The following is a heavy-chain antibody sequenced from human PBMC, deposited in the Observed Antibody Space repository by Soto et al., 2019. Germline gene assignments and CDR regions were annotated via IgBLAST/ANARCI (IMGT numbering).Heavy chain of an antibody. CDR1: GFTFSSYG. V-gene: IGHV3-30-3*01. Sequence: GGSLRLSCAASGFTFSSYGMHWVRQAPGKGLEWVAVISYDGSNKYYADSVKGRFTISRDNSKNTLYLQMNSLRAEDTAVYYCAREPYCISTSCYGFLDVWGQGTTVTVSS. J-gene: IGHJ6*02. CDR3: AREPYCISTSCYGFLDV. CDR2: ISYDGSNK. D-gene: IGHD2-2*01.